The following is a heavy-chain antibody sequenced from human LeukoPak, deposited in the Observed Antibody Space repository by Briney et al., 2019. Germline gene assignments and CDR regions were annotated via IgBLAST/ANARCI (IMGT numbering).Heavy chain of an antibody. Sequence: GGSLSPAGAAVGFTLISNGRHWARHPPGKGRGWVSRINSDGSSTSYADSVKGRFTISRDNAKNSLYLQMNSLRAEDTAVYYCAKRIQSAMAMGYWGQGTLVTVSS. CDR1: GFTLISNG. J-gene: IGHJ4*02. D-gene: IGHD5-18*01. V-gene: IGHV3-74*01. CDR2: INSDGSST. CDR3: AKRIQSAMAMGY.